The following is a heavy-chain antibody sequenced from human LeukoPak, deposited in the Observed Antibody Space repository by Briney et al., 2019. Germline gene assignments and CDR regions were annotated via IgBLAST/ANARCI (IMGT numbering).Heavy chain of an antibody. CDR3: AKSGYSSSWYRYNWFDP. J-gene: IGHJ5*02. Sequence: GRSLRLSCAASGFTFDDYAMPWVRQAPGKGLEWVSGISWNSGSIGYADSVKGRFTISRDNAKNSLYLQMNSLRAEDTALYYCAKSGYSSSWYRYNWFDPWGQGTLVTVSS. D-gene: IGHD6-13*01. CDR2: ISWNSGSI. V-gene: IGHV3-9*01. CDR1: GFTFDDYA.